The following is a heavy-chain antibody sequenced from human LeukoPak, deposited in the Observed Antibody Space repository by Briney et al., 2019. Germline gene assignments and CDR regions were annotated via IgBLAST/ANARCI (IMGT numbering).Heavy chain of an antibody. CDR3: ARDRYYDTAGWFDP. CDR1: GGSISSGGYY. V-gene: IGHV4-31*03. CDR2: IYYSGST. D-gene: IGHD3-22*01. J-gene: IGHJ5*02. Sequence: SQTLSLTCTVSGGSISSGGYYWSWIRQHPGKGLEWIGYIYYSGSTYYNPSLKSRVTISVDTSKNQFSLKLSSVTAADTAVYYCARDRYYDTAGWFDPWGQGTLSPSPQ.